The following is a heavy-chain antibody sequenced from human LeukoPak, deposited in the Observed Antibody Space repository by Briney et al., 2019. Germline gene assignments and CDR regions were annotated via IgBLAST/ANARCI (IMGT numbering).Heavy chain of an antibody. D-gene: IGHD3-10*01. J-gene: IGHJ6*02. V-gene: IGHV1-46*02. CDR2: KFSHDGTT. CDR1: GYSFNSHH. Sequence: ASVKVSCKPSGYSFNSHHVHWVRQAPGQGREWMGVKFSHDGTTSYTQNFQGRLTMTRDTSTSTVYMELSSLRSEDTAVYYCARDSGNFHYDMDVWGQGTTVIVSS. CDR3: ARDSGNFHYDMDV.